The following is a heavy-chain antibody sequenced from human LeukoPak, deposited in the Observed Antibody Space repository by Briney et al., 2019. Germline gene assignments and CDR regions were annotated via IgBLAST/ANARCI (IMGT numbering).Heavy chain of an antibody. CDR3: ARDPTSPLAATHPDY. Sequence: GGSLRLSCAASGFTFSSYSMNWVRQAPGKGLDWVSSISSSSSYIYYADSVKGRFTISRDNAKNSLYLQMNSLRAEDTAVYYCARDPTSPLAATHPDYWGQGTLVTVSS. D-gene: IGHD2-15*01. V-gene: IGHV3-21*01. CDR2: ISSSSSYI. CDR1: GFTFSSYS. J-gene: IGHJ4*02.